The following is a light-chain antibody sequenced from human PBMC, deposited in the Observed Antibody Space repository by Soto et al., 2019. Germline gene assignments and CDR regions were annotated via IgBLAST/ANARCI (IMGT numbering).Light chain of an antibody. V-gene: IGKV3-20*01. Sequence: IVWTQSPCTLSVSPGETATLSCRSSQSVSTNQLAWYQYKRGQAPRLVFHSATTRANAFPSRFSASGSGTDFTLTISGLQPEDSAMYYCQQYGYSFWTFGQGTQVDNK. CDR3: QQYGYSFWT. J-gene: IGKJ1*01. CDR1: QSVSTNQ. CDR2: SAT.